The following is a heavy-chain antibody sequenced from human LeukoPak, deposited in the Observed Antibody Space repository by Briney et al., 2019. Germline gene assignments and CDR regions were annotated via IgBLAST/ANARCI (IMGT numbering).Heavy chain of an antibody. CDR1: GFTFSSYA. CDR3: AREGYYYDSSGYYFDVHDAFD. V-gene: IGHV3-30-3*01. Sequence: GGSLRLSCAASGFTFSSYAMHWVRQAPGKGLEWVAVISYDGSNKYYADSVKGRFTISRDNSKNTLYLQMNSLRAEDTAVYYCAREGYYYDSSGYYFDVHDAFD. D-gene: IGHD3-22*01. CDR2: ISYDGSNK. J-gene: IGHJ3*02.